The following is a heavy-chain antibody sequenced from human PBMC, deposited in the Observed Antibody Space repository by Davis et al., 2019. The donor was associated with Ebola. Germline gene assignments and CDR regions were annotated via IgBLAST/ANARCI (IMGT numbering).Heavy chain of an antibody. Sequence: GESLKISCAASGFTFSSYWMHWVRQAPGKGLVWVSRINSDGSSTSYADSVKGRFTISRDNAKNTLYLQMNSLRAEDTAVYYCARVEVERPAAMFVNYYGMDVWGKGTTVTVS. J-gene: IGHJ6*04. D-gene: IGHD2-2*01. CDR3: ARVEVERPAAMFVNYYGMDV. CDR1: GFTFSSYW. CDR2: INSDGSST. V-gene: IGHV3-74*01.